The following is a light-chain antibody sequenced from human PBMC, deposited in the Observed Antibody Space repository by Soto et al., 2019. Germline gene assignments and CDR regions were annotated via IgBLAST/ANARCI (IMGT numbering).Light chain of an antibody. CDR1: ESISSW. J-gene: IGKJ4*01. CDR2: KAS. CDR3: QQYTTYPLT. Sequence: DIQMTQSPSSLSASVGDRVTITCRASESISSWLAWYQQKPGKAPKLLIFKASSLEGGVPSRFSGSGSGTEFTLTISSLQPYDFATYSCQQYTTYPLTFGGGTKVEIK. V-gene: IGKV1-5*03.